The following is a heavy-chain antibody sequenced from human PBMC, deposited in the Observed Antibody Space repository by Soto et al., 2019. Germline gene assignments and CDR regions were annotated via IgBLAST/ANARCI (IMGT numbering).Heavy chain of an antibody. V-gene: IGHV3-30*18. CDR1: GFTFSSYG. CDR3: AKDVGIITMVRGVTEDYYYGMDV. D-gene: IGHD3-10*01. CDR2: ISYDGSNK. J-gene: IGHJ6*02. Sequence: GGSLRLSCAASGFTFSSYGMHWVRQAPGKGLEWVAVISYDGSNKYYADSVKGRFTISRDNSKNTLYLQMNSLRAEDTAVYYCAKDVGIITMVRGVTEDYYYGMDVWGQGTTVTVSS.